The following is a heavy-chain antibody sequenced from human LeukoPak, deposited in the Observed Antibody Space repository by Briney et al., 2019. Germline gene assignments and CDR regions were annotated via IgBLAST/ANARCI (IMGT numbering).Heavy chain of an antibody. J-gene: IGHJ6*02. V-gene: IGHV1-69*05. CDR1: GGTFNSYT. Sequence: GASVKVSFKASGGTFNSYTINWVRQAPGQGLEWMGGIIPIFGTANYAQKFQGRVTITTDESTSTAYMELSSLRSEDTAVYYCATAPGVVSGYYYGMDVWGQGTTVTVSS. CDR2: IIPIFGTA. CDR3: ATAPGVVSGYYYGMDV. D-gene: IGHD1-14*01.